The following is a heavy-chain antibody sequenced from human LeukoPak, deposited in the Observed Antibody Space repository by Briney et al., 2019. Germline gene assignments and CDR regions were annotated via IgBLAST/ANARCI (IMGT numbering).Heavy chain of an antibody. CDR1: GYTFSDYY. D-gene: IGHD5-12*01. J-gene: IGHJ4*02. V-gene: IGHV1-2*02. CDR2: IDPNSGAT. CDR3: ARDWVSIHSGWDDY. Sequence: ASVKVSCKTSGYTFSDYYIHWVRQAPGQGLEWMGWIDPNSGATNYAQKFQGRVTMTRDTSTSTVYMELSSLRSEDTAVYYCARDWVSIHSGWDDYWGQGTLVTVSS.